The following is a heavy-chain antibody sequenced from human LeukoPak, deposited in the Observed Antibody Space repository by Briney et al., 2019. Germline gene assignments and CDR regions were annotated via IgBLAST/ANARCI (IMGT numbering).Heavy chain of an antibody. CDR1: GFTFSGSA. Sequence: GGSPRLSCAASGFTFSGSAMHWVRQASGKGLEWVGRIRSKASSYATAYAASVKGRFTISRDDSKNTAYLQMNSLKTEDTAVYYCTRHTVTTVTWGQGTLVTVSS. V-gene: IGHV3-73*01. CDR2: IRSKASSYAT. J-gene: IGHJ5*02. D-gene: IGHD4-17*01. CDR3: TRHTVTTVT.